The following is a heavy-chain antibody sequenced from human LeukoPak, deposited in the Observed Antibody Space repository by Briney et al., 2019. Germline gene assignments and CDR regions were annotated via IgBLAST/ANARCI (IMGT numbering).Heavy chain of an antibody. CDR1: GFTFSSYA. V-gene: IGHV3-30*04. D-gene: IGHD6-19*01. CDR3: ARVAVAGTFGY. Sequence: PGGSLRLSCAASGFTFSSYAMHWVRQAPGKGLEWVAVISYDGSNKYYADSVKGRFTISRDNSKNTLYLQMNSLRAEDTAVYYCARVAVAGTFGYWGQGTLVTVS. CDR2: ISYDGSNK. J-gene: IGHJ4*02.